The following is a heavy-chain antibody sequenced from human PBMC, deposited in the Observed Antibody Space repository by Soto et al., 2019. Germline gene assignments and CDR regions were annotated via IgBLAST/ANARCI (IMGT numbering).Heavy chain of an antibody. J-gene: IGHJ4*02. D-gene: IGHD1-26*01. CDR2: IIPIFGTA. CDR3: ASMEDGSYYGY. CDR1: GGTFSSXA. V-gene: IGHV1-69*13. Sequence: GASVKVSCKASGGTFSSXAXXXXXQAPGQGLEWMGGIIPIFGTANYAQKFQGRVTITADESTSTAYMELSSLRSEDTAVYYCASMEDGSYYGYWGQGTQVTVSS.